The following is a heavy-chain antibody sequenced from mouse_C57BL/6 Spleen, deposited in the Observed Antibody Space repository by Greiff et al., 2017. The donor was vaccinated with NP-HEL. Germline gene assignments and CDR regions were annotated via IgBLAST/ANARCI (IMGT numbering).Heavy chain of an antibody. CDR2: IYPGSGST. D-gene: IGHD3-2*02. CDR3: ARSRRPYYAMDY. J-gene: IGHJ4*01. V-gene: IGHV1-55*01. Sequence: QVQLKQPGAELVKPGASVKMSCKASGYTFTSYWITWVKQRPGQGLEWIGDIYPGSGSTNYNEKFKSKATLTVDTSSSTAYMQLSSLTSEDSAVYYCARSRRPYYAMDYWGQGTSVTVSS. CDR1: GYTFTSYW.